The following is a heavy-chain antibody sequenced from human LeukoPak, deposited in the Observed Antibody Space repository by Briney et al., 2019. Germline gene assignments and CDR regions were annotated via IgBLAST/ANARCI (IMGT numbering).Heavy chain of an antibody. J-gene: IGHJ5*02. V-gene: IGHV3-23*01. CDR1: GFTFSNAW. CDR2: ISGTGSST. D-gene: IGHD2-2*02. Sequence: GGSLRLSCATSGFTFSNAWMNWVRQAPGKGLEWVSTISGTGSSTYYADSAKGRFTISRDNSKDTLFLQLNSLTAADTAMYFCAKASVAIPQYCNSWGQGTLVTVSS. CDR3: AKASVAIPQYCNS.